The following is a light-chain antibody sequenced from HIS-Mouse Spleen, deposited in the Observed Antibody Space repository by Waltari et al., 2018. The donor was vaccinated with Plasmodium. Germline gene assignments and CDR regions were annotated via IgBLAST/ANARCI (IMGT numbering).Light chain of an antibody. V-gene: IGKV1-33*01. CDR3: QQYDNLPPLFT. CDR2: DAS. J-gene: IGKJ3*01. CDR1: QDISNY. Sequence: DFKMTHSPSPFSPPVEDRVPTTCQASQDISNYLIWYQQKPGKAPKLLIYDASNLETGVPSRFSGSGSGTDFTFTISSLQPEDIATYYCQQYDNLPPLFTFGPGTKVDIK.